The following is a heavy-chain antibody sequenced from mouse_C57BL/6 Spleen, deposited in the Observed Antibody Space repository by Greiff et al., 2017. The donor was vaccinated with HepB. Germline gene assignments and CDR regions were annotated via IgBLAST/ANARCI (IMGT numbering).Heavy chain of an antibody. Sequence: VKVVESGPGLVAPSQSLSITCTVSGFSLTSYGVHWVRQPPGKGLEWLVVIWSDGSTTYNSALKSRLSISKDNSKSQVFLKMNSLQTDDTAMYYCARQGIYYGNDNYAMDYWGQGTSVTVSS. CDR3: ARQGIYYGNDNYAMDY. V-gene: IGHV2-6-1*01. D-gene: IGHD2-2*01. J-gene: IGHJ4*01. CDR1: GFSLTSYG. CDR2: IWSDGST.